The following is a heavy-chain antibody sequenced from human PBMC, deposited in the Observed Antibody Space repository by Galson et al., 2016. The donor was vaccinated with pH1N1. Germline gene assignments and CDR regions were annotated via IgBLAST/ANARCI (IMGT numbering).Heavy chain of an antibody. Sequence: SVKVTCKASGYTFTSYDINWVRQATGQGLEWMGWMNPNSGNTGYAQKFQGRVTMTRNTSIGTAYMELRSLRSADTAVYYCARGPGVGAIDYWGQGTLVTVSS. CDR1: GYTFTSYD. V-gene: IGHV1-8*02. J-gene: IGHJ4*02. CDR2: MNPNSGNT. CDR3: ARGPGVGAIDY. D-gene: IGHD1-26*01.